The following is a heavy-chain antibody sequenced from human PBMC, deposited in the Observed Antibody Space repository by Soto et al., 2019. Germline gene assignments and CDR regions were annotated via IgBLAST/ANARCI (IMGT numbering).Heavy chain of an antibody. J-gene: IGHJ4*02. CDR2: ISGSGGST. V-gene: IGHV3-23*01. CDR3: AKTLFRYDILTGYLPSWYFAY. D-gene: IGHD3-9*01. CDR1: GFTFSSYA. Sequence: PGGSLRLSCVASGFTFSSYAMSWVRQAPGKGLEWVSAISGSGGSTYYADSVKGRFTISRDNSKNTLYLQMNSLRAEDTAVYYCAKTLFRYDILTGYLPSWYFAYWGQGTLVTVSS.